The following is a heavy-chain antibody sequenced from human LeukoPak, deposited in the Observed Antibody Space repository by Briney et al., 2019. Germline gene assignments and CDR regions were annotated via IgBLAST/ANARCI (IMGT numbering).Heavy chain of an antibody. J-gene: IGHJ5*02. Sequence: ASVKVSCKASGGTFSSYAISWVRQAPGQGLEWMGGIIPIFGTANYAQKFQRRVTITADESTSTAYMEQSSLSSEDTPVYYCARDYGTFGQRNCFDPWGQPTLVTVSS. CDR2: IIPIFGTA. V-gene: IGHV1-69*13. CDR3: ARDYGTFGQRNCFDP. D-gene: IGHD1-14*01. CDR1: GGTFSSYA.